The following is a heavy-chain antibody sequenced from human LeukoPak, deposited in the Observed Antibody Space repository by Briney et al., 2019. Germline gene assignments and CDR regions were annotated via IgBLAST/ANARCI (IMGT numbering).Heavy chain of an antibody. CDR3: ARTPRRRVTTLYYYYMDV. CDR1: GGSFSGYY. Sequence: SETLSLTCAVYGGSFSGYYWSWIRQPPGKGLEWIGEINHSGSTNYNPSLKSRVTISVDTSKNQFSLKLSSVTAADTAVYYCARTPRRRVTTLYYYYMDVWGKGTTVTISS. J-gene: IGHJ6*03. CDR2: INHSGST. V-gene: IGHV4-34*01. D-gene: IGHD4-17*01.